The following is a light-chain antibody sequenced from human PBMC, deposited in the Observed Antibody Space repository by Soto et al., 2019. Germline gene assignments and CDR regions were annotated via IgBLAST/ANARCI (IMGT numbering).Light chain of an antibody. CDR1: QSISSW. CDR2: KAS. CDR3: QQYKNYWT. J-gene: IGKJ1*01. V-gene: IGKV1-5*03. Sequence: DIQMTQSPSSVSASVGDRVTITCRASQSISSWLAWYQQKPGKAPNLLIYKASNLESGVPSRFSGSGSGTEFTLTISSLQPDDFATYYCQQYKNYWTFGQGTKVDIK.